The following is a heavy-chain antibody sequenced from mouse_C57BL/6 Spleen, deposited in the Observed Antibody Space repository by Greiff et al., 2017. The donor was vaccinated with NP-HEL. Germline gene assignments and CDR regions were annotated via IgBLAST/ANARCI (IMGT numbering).Heavy chain of an antibody. Sequence: VQLQQSGPELVKPGASVKISCKASGYSFTGYYMNWVKQSPEKSLEWIGEINPSTGGTTYNQKFKAKATLTVDKSSSTAYMQLKSLTSEDSAVYYCARYDYDVYFDYWGQGTTLTVSS. CDR3: ARYDYDVYFDY. CDR2: INPSTGGT. D-gene: IGHD2-4*01. V-gene: IGHV1-42*01. J-gene: IGHJ2*01. CDR1: GYSFTGYY.